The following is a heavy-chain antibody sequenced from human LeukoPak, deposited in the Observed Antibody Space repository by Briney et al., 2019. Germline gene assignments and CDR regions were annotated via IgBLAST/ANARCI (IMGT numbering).Heavy chain of an antibody. V-gene: IGHV3-23*01. CDR2: ISGSGDST. D-gene: IGHD5-24*01. CDR1: GFSFSSHA. J-gene: IGHJ4*02. CDR3: TRDPFDY. Sequence: PGGSLRLSCGASGFSFSSHAMNWVPQAPGKGLEWVSLISGSGDSTYYADSVKGRFTVSRDNSKNTLYLQMNSLRAEDTDVYYCTRDPFDYWGQGTLVTVSS.